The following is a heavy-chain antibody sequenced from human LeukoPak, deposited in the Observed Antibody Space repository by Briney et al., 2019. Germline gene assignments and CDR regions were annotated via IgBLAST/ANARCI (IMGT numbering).Heavy chain of an antibody. J-gene: IGHJ4*02. Sequence: GASVKVSCKVSGYTLTELSIHWVRQAPGKGLEWMGGFDPGDGETIYAQKFQGRVTMTEDTSTDTAYMELSSLRSEDTAVYYCATVQLLWFGEPRVFDYWGQGTLVTVSS. CDR3: ATVQLLWFGEPRVFDY. CDR2: FDPGDGET. V-gene: IGHV1-24*01. CDR1: GYTLTELS. D-gene: IGHD3-10*01.